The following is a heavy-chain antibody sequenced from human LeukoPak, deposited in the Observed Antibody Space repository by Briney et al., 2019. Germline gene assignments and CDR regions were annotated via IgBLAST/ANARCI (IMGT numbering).Heavy chain of an antibody. J-gene: IGHJ4*02. V-gene: IGHV1-2*02. Sequence: ASVKVSCKASGYTFTDYYMHWVRQATGQGLEWMGWINPNSGGTNYAQKFQGRVTMTRDTSISTAYMELNRLRSDDTALYYCARGEGYSGSYRADYWGQGTLVTLS. CDR2: INPNSGGT. CDR3: ARGEGYSGSYRADY. CDR1: GYTFTDYY. D-gene: IGHD1-26*01.